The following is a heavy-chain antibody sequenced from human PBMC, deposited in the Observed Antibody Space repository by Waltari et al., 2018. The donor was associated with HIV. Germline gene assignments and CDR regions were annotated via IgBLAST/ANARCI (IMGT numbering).Heavy chain of an antibody. CDR3: ARQGGYDILTGYYTYFDY. CDR2: IYYSGST. V-gene: IGHV4-39*01. D-gene: IGHD3-9*01. CDR1: GGSISSSSYY. Sequence: QLQLQESGPGLVKPSETLSLTCTVSGGSISSSSYYWGWIRQPPGKGLEWIGSIYYSGSTYYNPSLESRVTISVDTSKTQFSLKLSSVTAADTAVYYCARQGGYDILTGYYTYFDYWGQGTLVTVSS. J-gene: IGHJ4*02.